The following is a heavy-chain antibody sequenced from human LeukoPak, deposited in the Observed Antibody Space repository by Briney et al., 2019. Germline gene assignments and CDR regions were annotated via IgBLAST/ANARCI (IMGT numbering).Heavy chain of an antibody. CDR2: ISVYKGNT. J-gene: IGHJ3*02. V-gene: IGHV1-18*01. Sequence: ASVKVSCKASGYTFANYGVSWVRQAPGEVLEWTGWISVYKGNTHFAQKFQGRVTMTTDTSTSTAYMELRSLRSDDTAVYYCARETGQWLAPAAFDIWGQGTMVTVSS. D-gene: IGHD6-19*01. CDR1: GYTFANYG. CDR3: ARETGQWLAPAAFDI.